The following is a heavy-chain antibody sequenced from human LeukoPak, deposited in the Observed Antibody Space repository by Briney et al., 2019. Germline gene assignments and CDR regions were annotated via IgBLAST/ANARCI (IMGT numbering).Heavy chain of an antibody. Sequence: SETLSLKCIVTGGYISRYYRSSIRQPPGTGLEWIGQLYYSGSNHYNPSLKSRVTISVDTSKNQFSLKLSSVTAADTAVYYCARDGYSSGQTYWGQGTLVTVSS. CDR1: GGYISRYY. D-gene: IGHD6-19*01. V-gene: IGHV4-59*01. CDR3: ARDGYSSGQTY. J-gene: IGHJ4*02. CDR2: LYYSGSN.